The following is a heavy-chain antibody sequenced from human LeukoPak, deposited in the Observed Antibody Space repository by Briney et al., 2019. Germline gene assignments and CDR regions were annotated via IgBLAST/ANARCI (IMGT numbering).Heavy chain of an antibody. Sequence: GASVKVSCKASGYTFTSYDINWVRQATGQGLEWMGWMNPNSGNTGYAQKFQGRVTITRNTSISTAYMELSSLRSEDTAVYYCARDLPDYYGSGSRANWFDPWGQGTLVTVSS. CDR3: ARDLPDYYGSGSRANWFDP. J-gene: IGHJ5*02. CDR2: MNPNSGNT. CDR1: GYTFTSYD. V-gene: IGHV1-8*03. D-gene: IGHD3-10*01.